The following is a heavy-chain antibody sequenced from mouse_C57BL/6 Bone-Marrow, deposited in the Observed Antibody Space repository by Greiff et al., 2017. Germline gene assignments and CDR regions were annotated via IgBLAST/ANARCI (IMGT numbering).Heavy chain of an antibody. V-gene: IGHV1-81*01. CDR1: GYTFTSYG. D-gene: IGHD1-1*01. Sequence: QVQLQQSGAELARPGASVKLSCKASGYTFTSYGISWVKQRTGQGLEWIGEIYPRSGNTYYNEKFKGKATLTADKSSSTAYMELRSLTSEDSAVYFCARRGSSGVYWYFDVWGTGTTVTVSS. CDR2: IYPRSGNT. J-gene: IGHJ1*03. CDR3: ARRGSSGVYWYFDV.